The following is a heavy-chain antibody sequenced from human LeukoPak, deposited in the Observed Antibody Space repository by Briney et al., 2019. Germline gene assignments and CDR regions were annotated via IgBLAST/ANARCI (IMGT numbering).Heavy chain of an antibody. CDR2: ISSSSSYI. CDR3: AKKTGNSAYYYIDY. V-gene: IGHV3-21*04. J-gene: IGHJ4*02. D-gene: IGHD3-22*01. Sequence: PGGSLRLSCAASGFTFSSYSMNWVRQAPGKGLEWVSSISSSSSYIYYADSVKGRFTISRDNAKNSLYLQMNSLRAEDTAVYYCAKKTGNSAYYYIDYWGQGTLVTVSS. CDR1: GFTFSSYS.